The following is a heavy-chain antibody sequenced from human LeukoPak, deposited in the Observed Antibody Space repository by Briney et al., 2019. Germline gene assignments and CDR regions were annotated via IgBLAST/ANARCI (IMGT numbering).Heavy chain of an antibody. V-gene: IGHV3-23*01. Sequence: PGGTLRLSCVASEFIFKNYGMTWVRQAPGKGLEWVSFISDSGLTTLYADSVKGRFTISRDNAKNTLYLQMDSLRVEDTAVYFCAKVWTFYFDYWGQGALVTVSS. CDR1: EFIFKNYG. CDR2: ISDSGLTT. D-gene: IGHD1-1*01. CDR3: AKVWTFYFDY. J-gene: IGHJ4*02.